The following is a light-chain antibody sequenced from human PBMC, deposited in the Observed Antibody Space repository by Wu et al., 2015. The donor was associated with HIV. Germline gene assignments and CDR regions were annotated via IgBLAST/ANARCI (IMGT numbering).Light chain of an antibody. V-gene: IGKV3-20*01. Sequence: EIVLTQSPGTLSLSPGERATLSCRASQSVSSSYLAWYQQKPGQAPRLLIYGASSRATGIPERFSGSGSGTDFTLTISRLEPEDFAVYYCQQYGSSPVYTFGQGTKLEIK. CDR2: GAS. J-gene: IGKJ2*01. CDR1: QSVSSSY. CDR3: QQYGSSPVYT.